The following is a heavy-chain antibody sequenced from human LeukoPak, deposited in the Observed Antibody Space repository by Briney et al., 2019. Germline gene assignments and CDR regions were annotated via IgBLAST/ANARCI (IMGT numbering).Heavy chain of an antibody. D-gene: IGHD2-15*01. CDR1: GFTFSDHY. CDR3: ASASGSQNY. V-gene: IGHV3-72*01. CDR2: IRNKANSYTT. J-gene: IGHJ4*02. Sequence: PGGSLRLSCAASGFTFSDHYMDWVRQAPGKWLEWVGRIRNKANSYTTEYAASVKARYSISRDDSKYSLYLQMNSLKIEDTALYYCASASGSQNYWGQGTLVTVSS.